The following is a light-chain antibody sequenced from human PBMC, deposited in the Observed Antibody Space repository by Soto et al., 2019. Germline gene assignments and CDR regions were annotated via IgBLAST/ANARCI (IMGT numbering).Light chain of an antibody. CDR3: LQTAHWPYT. CDR2: KVF. V-gene: IGKV2-30*01. Sequence: DGVMTQSPLALPVTLGQSASISCTSSQSLVYADGNTYLNWLQQRPGQSPRRLIYKVFNRDSGVPDRFSGSVEGSEFPLTISRVEAEDSGVYYCLQTAHWPYTFGRGTQLAI. J-gene: IGKJ2*01. CDR1: QSLVYADGNTY.